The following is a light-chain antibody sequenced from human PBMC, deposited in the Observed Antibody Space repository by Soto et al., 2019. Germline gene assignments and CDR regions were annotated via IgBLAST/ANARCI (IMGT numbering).Light chain of an antibody. V-gene: IGKV2D-29*01. CDR2: EVS. J-gene: IGKJ5*01. CDR1: QSLLHIDGKTY. CDR3: VQSTQLPSIT. Sequence: DIVMTQTPLSLSVTPGQPASISCKSSQSLLHIDGKTYLYWYLQKSGQPPQLRISEVSNRFSGVPDRFSGSGSGTDFTLKISRVEAEDVGVYYCVQSTQLPSITFGQGTRLEIK.